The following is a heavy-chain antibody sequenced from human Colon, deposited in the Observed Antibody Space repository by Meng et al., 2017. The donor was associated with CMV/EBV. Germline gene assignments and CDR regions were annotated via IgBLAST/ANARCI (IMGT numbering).Heavy chain of an antibody. J-gene: IGHJ4*02. CDR2: ISADGATT. CDR3: ARKVYSSSIDI. V-gene: IGHV3-74*01. CDR1: GFRFGTFY. D-gene: IGHD6-6*01. Sequence: ETLSLTCEGSGFRFGTFYMHWVRQAPGKGLEWVSRISADGATTTFAESVKGRFTVSRDNAKNTMYLQMTSLRAEDTAVYYCARKVYSSSIDIWGQGTLVTVSS.